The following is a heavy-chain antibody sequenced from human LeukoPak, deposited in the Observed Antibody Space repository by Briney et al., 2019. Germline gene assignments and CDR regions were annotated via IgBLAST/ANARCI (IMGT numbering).Heavy chain of an antibody. D-gene: IGHD3-10*01. CDR2: ITASSRTK. CDR3: ARDITMVRTYYYNGMDV. J-gene: IGHJ6*02. CDR1: GFTFSVYS. V-gene: IGHV3-48*01. Sequence: GGSLRLTCAASGFTFSVYSMNWVRQAPGKGLEWLSYITASSRTKYYADSVKGRFSISRDNAKNSLFLQLNSLRAEDTAVYYCARDITMVRTYYYNGMDVWGQGTTVTVSS.